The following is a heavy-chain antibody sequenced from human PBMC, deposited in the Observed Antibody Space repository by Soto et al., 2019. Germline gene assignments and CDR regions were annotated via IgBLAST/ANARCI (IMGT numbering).Heavy chain of an antibody. CDR1: GYTFTSYG. Sequence: QVQLVQSGVEVKKPGASVKVSCKASGYTFTSYGISWVRQAPGQGLEWMGLLIPYNGDRIYAQKFQGRVILTTDTATNTAHMELGSLRSDDTAVYYCVRDASSGYRGWWDPWGQGTLVTVSS. V-gene: IGHV1-18*01. CDR2: LIPYNGDR. D-gene: IGHD5-12*01. J-gene: IGHJ5*02. CDR3: VRDASSGYRGWWDP.